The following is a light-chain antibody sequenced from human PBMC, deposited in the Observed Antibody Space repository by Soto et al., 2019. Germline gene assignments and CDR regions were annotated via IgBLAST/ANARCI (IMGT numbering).Light chain of an antibody. CDR3: YQYAQTPAWT. V-gene: IGKV4-1*01. CDR1: PNVLSNSSNRNS. CDR2: WAS. J-gene: IGKJ4*02. Sequence: GMTQVEDTSAEFRGEGTTNKCKCRPNVLSNSSNRNSIAWYQQKPGQPHRFIIYWASTRESVVSDRLSGRGSGSGITLTMSNLCAEDVAVYPCYQYAQTPAWTLGGGTKVDI.